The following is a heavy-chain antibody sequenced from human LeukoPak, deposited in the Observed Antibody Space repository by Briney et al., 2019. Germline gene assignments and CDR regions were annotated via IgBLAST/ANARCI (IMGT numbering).Heavy chain of an antibody. Sequence: KPSETLSLTCTVSGGSISSYSWSWIRQPPGKGLEWIGYIYYSGSTNYNPSLKSRVTISVDTSKNQFSLRLSSVTAADTAVYYCAWWTYYYDSSGYSYWDFDHWGQGTLVTVSS. J-gene: IGHJ4*02. D-gene: IGHD3-22*01. V-gene: IGHV4-59*01. CDR3: AWWTYYYDSSGYSYWDFDH. CDR1: GGSISSYS. CDR2: IYYSGST.